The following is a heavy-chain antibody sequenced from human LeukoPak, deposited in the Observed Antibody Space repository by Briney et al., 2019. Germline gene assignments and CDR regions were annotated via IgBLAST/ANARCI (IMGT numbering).Heavy chain of an antibody. CDR2: INPSGGST. Sequence: ASVKVSCKPSGYTFTSYYMHWVRQAPGQGLEWMGIINPSGGSTSYAQKLQGRLTMTTDTSTSTAYMELRSLRSDDTAVYYCAREVDSTRDLDYWGQGTLVTVSS. J-gene: IGHJ4*02. CDR3: AREVDSTRDLDY. CDR1: GYTFTSYY. D-gene: IGHD2/OR15-2a*01. V-gene: IGHV1-46*01.